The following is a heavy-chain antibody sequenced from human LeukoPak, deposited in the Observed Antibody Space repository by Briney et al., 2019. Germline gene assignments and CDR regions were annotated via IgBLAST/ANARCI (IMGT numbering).Heavy chain of an antibody. Sequence: GGSLRLSCAASGFTFSSYSMNWVRHAPGKGLEWVSSISSSSSDIHYADSVKGRFTISRDNAKNSLYLQMNSLIAKDTAMYYCASWCYDILTGYYPPSDYWGQGTLVTVSS. D-gene: IGHD3-9*01. CDR1: GFTFSSYS. CDR2: ISSSSSDI. V-gene: IGHV3-21*01. J-gene: IGHJ4*02. CDR3: ASWCYDILTGYYPPSDY.